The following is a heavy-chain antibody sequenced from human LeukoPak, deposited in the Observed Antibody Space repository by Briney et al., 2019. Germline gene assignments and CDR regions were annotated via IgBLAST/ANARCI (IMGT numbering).Heavy chain of an antibody. D-gene: IGHD6-13*01. Sequence: GGSLRLSCSASGFTFSSYAMSWVRQAPGKGLEWVSAISGSGNRTYNADSVKGRFTISRDNSKNTLYLQMNSLRAEDTAVYYCAKDMRQQLAFQHWGQGTLVTVSS. CDR3: AKDMRQQLAFQH. J-gene: IGHJ1*01. V-gene: IGHV3-23*01. CDR1: GFTFSSYA. CDR2: ISGSGNRT.